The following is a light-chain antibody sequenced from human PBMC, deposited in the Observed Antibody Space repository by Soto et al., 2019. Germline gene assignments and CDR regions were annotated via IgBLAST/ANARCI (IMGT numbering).Light chain of an antibody. J-gene: IGKJ1*01. CDR1: QSVSSN. Sequence: EIVMTQSPATLSVSPGERATLSCRASQSVSSNLAWYQQKPGQAPRLLIYAASTRATGIPARFSGSGSGTEFTLTISSLQSEDFATYYCQQYKTYWTFGPGTKVDIK. V-gene: IGKV3-15*01. CDR3: QQYKTYWT. CDR2: AAS.